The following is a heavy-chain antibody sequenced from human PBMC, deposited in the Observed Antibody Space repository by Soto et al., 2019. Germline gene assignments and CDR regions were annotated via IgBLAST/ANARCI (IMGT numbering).Heavy chain of an antibody. CDR1: GGSISSYY. CDR3: ARDGGDPGIDY. CDR2: IYYSGST. V-gene: IGHV4-59*01. Sequence: SETLSLTCTVSGGSISSYYWSWIRQPPGKGLEWIGYIYYSGSTNYNPSLKSRVTISVDTSKNQFSLKLSSVTAADTAVYYCARDGGDPGIDYWGQGTLVTVSS. D-gene: IGHD3-10*01. J-gene: IGHJ4*02.